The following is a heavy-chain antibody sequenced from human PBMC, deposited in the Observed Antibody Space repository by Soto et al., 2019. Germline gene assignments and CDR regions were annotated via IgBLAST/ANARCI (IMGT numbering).Heavy chain of an antibody. CDR2: ISAYNGNT. D-gene: IGHD3-10*01. Sequence: QVQLVQSGAEVKKPGASVKVSCKASGYTFTSYGISWVRQAPGQGLEWMGWISAYNGNTNYAQKLQGRVTMTTDTSTSTANMELRSLRSDDTAVYYCARDYYGSGRLNAHNWIDPWGQGSLVTVSS. CDR1: GYTFTSYG. V-gene: IGHV1-18*01. J-gene: IGHJ5*02. CDR3: ARDYYGSGRLNAHNWIDP.